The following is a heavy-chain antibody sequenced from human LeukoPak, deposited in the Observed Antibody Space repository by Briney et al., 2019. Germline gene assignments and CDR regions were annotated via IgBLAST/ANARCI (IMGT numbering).Heavy chain of an antibody. Sequence: SETLSLTCALYGGSFRGYYWSWIRQPPGKGLEWIGEINHTGSTNYNPSLKSRASISVDTSRNQFSLKLTSVTAADTAVYYCARFWGARYYDSSGYYNGMDVWGQGTTVTVSS. CDR3: ARFWGARYYDSSGYYNGMDV. CDR1: GGSFRGYY. CDR2: INHTGST. V-gene: IGHV4-34*01. J-gene: IGHJ6*02. D-gene: IGHD3-22*01.